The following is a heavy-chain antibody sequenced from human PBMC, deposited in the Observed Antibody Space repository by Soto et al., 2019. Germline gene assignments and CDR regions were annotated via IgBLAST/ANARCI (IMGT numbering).Heavy chain of an antibody. CDR1: GYTFNSYG. CDR3: ARGGPVVTAINAFDI. V-gene: IGHV1-18*01. D-gene: IGHD2-21*02. Sequence: GXSVKGSFKASGYTFNSYGIRWVRQAPVQGLEWMGWISAYNGNTNYAQKLQGRITMTTDTSTSTAYMELRSLRSDDTAVYYCARGGPVVTAINAFDIWGQGTMVTV. J-gene: IGHJ3*02. CDR2: ISAYNGNT.